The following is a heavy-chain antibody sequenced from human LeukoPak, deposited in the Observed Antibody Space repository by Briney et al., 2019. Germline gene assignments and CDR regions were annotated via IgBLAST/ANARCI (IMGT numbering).Heavy chain of an antibody. D-gene: IGHD1-26*01. CDR3: ARRIVGATGSDY. J-gene: IGHJ4*02. V-gene: IGHV1-18*01. CDR1: VYTFTTSG. Sequence: GSVKVSCKASVYTFTTSGISWVRQAPGQALECMRWIRTYTGNTNYAQKLQGRVTMHTETSTTTAYMGLRSLTSDDTAVYYCARRIVGATGSDYWGQGTLVTVSS. CDR2: IRTYTGNT.